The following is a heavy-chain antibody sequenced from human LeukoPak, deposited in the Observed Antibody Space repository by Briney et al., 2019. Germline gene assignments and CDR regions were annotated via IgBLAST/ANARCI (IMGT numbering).Heavy chain of an antibody. CDR2: IKNDGSYT. V-gene: IGHV3-74*01. D-gene: IGHD3-9*01. Sequence: PGGSLRLSCAASGFTFSNYWMHWVRQAPGKGPVWVARIKNDGSYTSYADSVKGRFTISRDDAKNTLYLQMSSLRAEDTAVYYCARDFDMGGNPGDDFDYWGRGTLVTVSS. J-gene: IGHJ4*02. CDR3: ARDFDMGGNPGDDFDY. CDR1: GFTFSNYW.